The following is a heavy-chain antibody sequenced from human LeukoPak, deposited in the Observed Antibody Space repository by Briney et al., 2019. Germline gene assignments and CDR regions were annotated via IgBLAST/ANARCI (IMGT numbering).Heavy chain of an antibody. D-gene: IGHD5-18*01. CDR2: ISYDGSNK. Sequence: GGSLRFSCAASGFTFSSYGMHWVRQAPGKGLEWVAVISYDGSNKYYADSVKGRFTISRDNSKNTLYLQMNSLRAEDTAVYYCAKDISVDTAMVIGMDVWGKGTTVTVSS. V-gene: IGHV3-30*18. J-gene: IGHJ6*04. CDR3: AKDISVDTAMVIGMDV. CDR1: GFTFSSYG.